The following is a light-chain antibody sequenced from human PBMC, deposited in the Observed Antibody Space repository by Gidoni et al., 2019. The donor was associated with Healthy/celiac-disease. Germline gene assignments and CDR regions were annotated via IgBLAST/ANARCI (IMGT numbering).Light chain of an antibody. CDR2: GAS. V-gene: IGKV3-15*01. Sequence: EIVMTQSPATLSVSPGERATLSCRASQSVNSNLAWYQQKPGQAPRLLIYGASTRATGIPARCSGSGSGTEFTLTISSLQSEDFAVYYCQQPSTFGPGTKVDIK. CDR1: QSVNSN. J-gene: IGKJ3*01. CDR3: QQPST.